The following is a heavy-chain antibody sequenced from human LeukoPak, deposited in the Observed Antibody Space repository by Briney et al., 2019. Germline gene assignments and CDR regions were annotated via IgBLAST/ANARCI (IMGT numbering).Heavy chain of an antibody. J-gene: IGHJ5*02. CDR2: IDSSGST. V-gene: IGHV4-59*01. CDR3: ARWGEDLNWFDP. D-gene: IGHD2-15*01. Sequence: SETLSLTSADPLGSISVYYWSWIRQPPGKRLELIGYIDSSGSTNYTPTLKTRVTISVDTSKSQFYLKLSSVSAADTAVYYWARWGEDLNWFDPWGQGTLVTVSS. CDR1: LGSISVYY.